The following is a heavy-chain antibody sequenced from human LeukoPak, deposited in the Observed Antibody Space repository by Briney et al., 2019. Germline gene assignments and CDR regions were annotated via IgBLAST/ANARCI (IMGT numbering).Heavy chain of an antibody. Sequence: SETLSLTCAVYGGSFSGYYWSWIRQPPGKGLEWIGEINHSGSTNYNPSLKSRVTISVDTSKNQFSLKLSSVTAADTAVYYCARAFTPSYYYYYMDVWGKGTTVTVSS. CDR3: ARAFTPSYYYYYMDV. CDR2: INHSGST. CDR1: GGSFSGYY. D-gene: IGHD3-16*01. V-gene: IGHV4-34*01. J-gene: IGHJ6*03.